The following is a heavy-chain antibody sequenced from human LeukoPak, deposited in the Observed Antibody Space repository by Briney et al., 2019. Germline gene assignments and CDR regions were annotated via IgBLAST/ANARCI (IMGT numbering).Heavy chain of an antibody. D-gene: IGHD1-26*01. Sequence: GGCLRLSCAASGFTFSTYWMAWVRQAPGKGLEWVANIKGDESARHQADSVKGRFTISRDTARNSLYLQMSSLRGDDTAVYYCARDVVGSLDYWGQGTLVTASS. J-gene: IGHJ4*02. CDR2: IKGDESAR. CDR3: ARDVVGSLDY. V-gene: IGHV3-7*01. CDR1: GFTFSTYW.